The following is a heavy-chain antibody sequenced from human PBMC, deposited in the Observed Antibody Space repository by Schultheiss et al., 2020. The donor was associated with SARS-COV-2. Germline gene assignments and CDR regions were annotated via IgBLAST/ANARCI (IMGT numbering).Heavy chain of an antibody. Sequence: GGSLRLSCAASGFTFSTYWMHWVRQAPGKGLVWVSRINSDGSTTTYADSVKGRFTISRDNARNTLYLQMNSLRVEDTAMYYCARVRSGSHCNDLDYWGQGTLFTVSS. CDR2: INSDGSTT. D-gene: IGHD1-26*01. J-gene: IGHJ4*02. V-gene: IGHV3-74*01. CDR3: ARVRSGSHCNDLDY. CDR1: GFTFSTYW.